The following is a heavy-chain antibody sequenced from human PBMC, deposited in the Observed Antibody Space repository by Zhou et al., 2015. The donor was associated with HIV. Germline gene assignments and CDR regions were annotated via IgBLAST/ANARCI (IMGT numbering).Heavy chain of an antibody. Sequence: QVQLVQSGAEVKKPGSSVKVSCKASGGTFSSYAISWVRQAPGQGLEWMGWISGYSTKTNYAQQFQGRVTMTTDSSTTTAFMHLRSLRSDDTAVYFCARASSSGVGGHAPGRLVPTPWGQGNPGHRIV. CDR3: ARASSSGVGGHAPGRLVPTP. D-gene: IGHD3-9*01. V-gene: IGHV1-18*01. CDR2: ISGYSTKT. CDR1: GGTFSSYA. J-gene: IGHJ5*02.